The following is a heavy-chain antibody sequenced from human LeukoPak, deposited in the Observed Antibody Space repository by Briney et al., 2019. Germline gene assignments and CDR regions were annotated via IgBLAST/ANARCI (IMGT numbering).Heavy chain of an antibody. CDR1: GFTFSSYW. D-gene: IGHD6-19*01. CDR3: AGGSRSAVAFDY. CDR2: IKSDGSNT. Sequence: PGGSLRLSCAASGFTFSSYWMHWVRQAPGKGLVWVSRIKSDGSNTNYADSVKGRFTISRDNAKNSLYLQMNSLRAEDTAVYYCAGGSRSAVAFDYWGQGTLVTVSS. V-gene: IGHV3-74*01. J-gene: IGHJ4*02.